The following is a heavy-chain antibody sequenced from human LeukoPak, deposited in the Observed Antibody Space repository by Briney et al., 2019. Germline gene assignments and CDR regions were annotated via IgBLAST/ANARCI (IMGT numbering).Heavy chain of an antibody. V-gene: IGHV4-34*01. CDR1: GGSFSGYY. J-gene: IGHJ4*02. Sequence: SETLSLTCAVYGGSFSGYYWSWIRQPPGKGMEWIGEINHSGSTNYNPSLKSRVTISVDTSKNQFSLKLSSVTAADTAVYYCARGPYSSGWYNYFDYWGQGTLVTVSS. CDR2: INHSGST. CDR3: ARGPYSSGWYNYFDY. D-gene: IGHD6-19*01.